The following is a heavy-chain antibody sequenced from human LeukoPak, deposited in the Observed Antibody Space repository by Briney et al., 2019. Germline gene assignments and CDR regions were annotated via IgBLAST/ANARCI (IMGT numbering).Heavy chain of an antibody. J-gene: IGHJ4*02. CDR2: LSSSGSTT. V-gene: IGHV3-23*01. D-gene: IGHD1-26*01. Sequence: PGGSLRLFCAASGFTFSSYGMSWVRQAPGKGREWVSILSSSGSTTYYASSVKGRFTISRDNSKNTLYLQMNSLRAEDTALYYCAKRQSGAYGDFDYWGQGTLVTVSS. CDR3: AKRQSGAYGDFDY. CDR1: GFTFSSYG.